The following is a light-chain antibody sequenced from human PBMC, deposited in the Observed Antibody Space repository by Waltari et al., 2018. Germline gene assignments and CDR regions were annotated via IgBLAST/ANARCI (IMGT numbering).Light chain of an antibody. Sequence: DIVLTQSPATLSLSPGERATLSCRASQSVSSYLAWYQHKPGQAPRLLIYDASNRATGIPARFSGSGSGTDFTLTISSLEPEDFAVYFCQQRSSWPGITFGQGTRLEIK. CDR1: QSVSSY. CDR2: DAS. V-gene: IGKV3-11*01. CDR3: QQRSSWPGIT. J-gene: IGKJ5*01.